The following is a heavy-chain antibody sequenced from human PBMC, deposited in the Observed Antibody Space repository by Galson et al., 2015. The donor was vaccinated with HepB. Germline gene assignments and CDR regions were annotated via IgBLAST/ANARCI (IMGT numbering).Heavy chain of an antibody. D-gene: IGHD3-22*01. CDR2: IRPYSGNT. Sequence: QSGAEVKKPGASVKVSCKSSGYTFDRFGLSWVRQAPGQGLEWMGWIRPYSGNTNYAQKFQGRVTMTADTSTDTVYMELRSLTSDDTALYFCARDWYPYHDSSGYYLSRFWDYWGQGTLVIVSS. J-gene: IGHJ4*02. V-gene: IGHV1-18*01. CDR3: ARDWYPYHDSSGYYLSRFWDY. CDR1: GYTFDRFG.